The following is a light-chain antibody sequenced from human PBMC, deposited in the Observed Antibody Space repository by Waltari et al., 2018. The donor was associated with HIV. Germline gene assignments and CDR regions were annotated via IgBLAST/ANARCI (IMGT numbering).Light chain of an antibody. Sequence: QSALTQPRSVSGSPGQSVTIPCTGTSSDIGDYNYVPWYQQHPGKAPKLMIYDVTKRPSGVPDRFSGSKSGNTASLTISGLQAEDEAAYYCCSFAGSYTLVFGGGTKLTVL. V-gene: IGLV2-11*01. CDR3: CSFAGSYTLV. J-gene: IGLJ3*02. CDR1: SSDIGDYNY. CDR2: DVT.